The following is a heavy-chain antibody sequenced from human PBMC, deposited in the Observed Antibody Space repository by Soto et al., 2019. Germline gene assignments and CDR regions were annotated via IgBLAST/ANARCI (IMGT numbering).Heavy chain of an antibody. CDR1: GFTFSSYG. V-gene: IGHV3-30*18. D-gene: IGHD4-17*01. J-gene: IGHJ6*02. CDR2: ISYDGSNK. CDR3: AKDSGDYGLYYYCMDV. Sequence: GGSLRLSCAASGFTFSSYGMHWVRQAPGKGLEWVAVISYDGSNKYYADSVKGRFTISRDNSKNTLYLQMNSLRAEDTAVYYCAKDSGDYGLYYYCMDVWGQGTTVTVSS.